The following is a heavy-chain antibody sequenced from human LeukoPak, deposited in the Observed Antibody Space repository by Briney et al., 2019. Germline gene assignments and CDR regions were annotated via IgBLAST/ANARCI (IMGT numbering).Heavy chain of an antibody. D-gene: IGHD2-15*01. CDR1: GYTFTNYA. CDR3: ARRGQDHRAGANWFDP. V-gene: IGHV7-4-1*02. J-gene: IGHJ5*02. CDR2: INTNTGNP. Sequence: VASVKVSCKASGYTFTNYAMNWVRQAPGQGLEWMGWINTNTGNPTYAQGFTGRFVFSLDTSVSTAYLQISSLKAEDTAVYYCARRGQDHRAGANWFDPWGQGTLVTVSS.